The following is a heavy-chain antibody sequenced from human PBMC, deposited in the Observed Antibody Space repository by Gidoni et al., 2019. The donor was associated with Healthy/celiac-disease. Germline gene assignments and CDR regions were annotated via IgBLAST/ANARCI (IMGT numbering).Heavy chain of an antibody. Sequence: EVQRVESGGGLVKAGGSLRLSCAAAGCTCSNDWMSWVRQAPGKGLEWVGRIKSKTDGGTTDYAAPLNGRFTISRDDSKNTLYLQMNSLKTEDTAVYYCTTDAGIVGATFDAFDIWGQGTMVTVSS. J-gene: IGHJ3*02. CDR3: TTDAGIVGATFDAFDI. CDR1: GCTCSNDW. CDR2: IKSKTDGGTT. D-gene: IGHD1-26*01. V-gene: IGHV3-15*01.